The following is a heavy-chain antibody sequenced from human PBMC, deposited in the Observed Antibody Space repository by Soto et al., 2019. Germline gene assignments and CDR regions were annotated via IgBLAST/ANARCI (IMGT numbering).Heavy chain of an antibody. Sequence: EVQLLESGGDLVQPGGSLGLSCAASGFSFSNYAMSWVRQAPGKGLEWISTISGSGESSYYADSVKGRFTISRDNSKNTLHLQMNSLRGEDTALYYCAKKVPTVAHDYWGQGTLVTVSS. CDR2: ISGSGESS. D-gene: IGHD6-19*01. CDR1: GFSFSNYA. J-gene: IGHJ4*02. V-gene: IGHV3-23*01. CDR3: AKKVPTVAHDY.